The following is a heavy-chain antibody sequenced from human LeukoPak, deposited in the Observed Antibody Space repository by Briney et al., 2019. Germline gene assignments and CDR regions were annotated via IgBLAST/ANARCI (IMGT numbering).Heavy chain of an antibody. CDR1: GLTFSSYA. V-gene: IGHV3-23*01. D-gene: IGHD1-26*01. Sequence: PGGSLRLSCAASGLTFSSYAMNWVRQAPGKGLEGVSTISYSGGSTYYVDSVKGRLTISRDNSENTLYLQLNSLRAEDTAVYYCAKAASGSYPYYFDYWGQGTLVTVSS. J-gene: IGHJ4*02. CDR3: AKAASGSYPYYFDY. CDR2: ISYSGGST.